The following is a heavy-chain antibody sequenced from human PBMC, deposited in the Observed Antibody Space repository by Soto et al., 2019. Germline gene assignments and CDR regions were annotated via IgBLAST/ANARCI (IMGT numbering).Heavy chain of an antibody. CDR3: AGGDYDFWSGYWQVAFDI. CDR1: GGSISSYY. D-gene: IGHD3-3*01. V-gene: IGHV4-4*07. J-gene: IGHJ3*02. Sequence: SETLSLTSTVSGGSISSYYWSWIRQPAGKGLEWIGLIYTSGSTNYNPSLKSRVTMSVDTSKNQFSLKLSSVTAADTAVYYCAGGDYDFWSGYWQVAFDIWGQGTTVTVSS. CDR2: IYTSGST.